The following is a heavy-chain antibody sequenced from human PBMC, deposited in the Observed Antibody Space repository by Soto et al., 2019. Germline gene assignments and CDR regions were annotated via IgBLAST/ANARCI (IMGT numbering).Heavy chain of an antibody. J-gene: IGHJ6*02. CDR1: GYTFTGYY. Sequence: ASVKVSCKASGYTFTGYYMHWVRQAPGQGLEWMGWINPNSGGTNYAQKFQGRVTMTRGTSISTAYMELSRLRSDDTAVYYCARDPFRNYYDSSGYLYYYYGMDVWGQGTTVTVSS. CDR2: INPNSGGT. CDR3: ARDPFRNYYDSSGYLYYYYGMDV. D-gene: IGHD3-22*01. V-gene: IGHV1-2*02.